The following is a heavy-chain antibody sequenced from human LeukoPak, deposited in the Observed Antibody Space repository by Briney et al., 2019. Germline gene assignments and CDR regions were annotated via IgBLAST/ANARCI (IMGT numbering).Heavy chain of an antibody. Sequence: GGSLRLSCAASGLTFSSYGMHWVRQAPGKGLEWVAVISYDGSNKYYADSVKGRFTISRDNSKNTLYLQMNSLRAEDTAVYYCAKPLRSDPDCSSTSCYRYFQHWGQGTLVTVSS. CDR1: GLTFSSYG. CDR2: ISYDGSNK. D-gene: IGHD2-2*01. J-gene: IGHJ1*01. CDR3: AKPLRSDPDCSSTSCYRYFQH. V-gene: IGHV3-30*18.